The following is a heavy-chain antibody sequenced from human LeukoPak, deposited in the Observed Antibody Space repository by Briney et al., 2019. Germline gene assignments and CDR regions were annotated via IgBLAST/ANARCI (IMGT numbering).Heavy chain of an antibody. D-gene: IGHD5-12*01. V-gene: IGHV3-53*01. CDR2: IS. CDR1: GGSFSGYY. CDR3: AMGGDITTSQFDY. Sequence: ETLSLTCAVYGGSFSGYYWSWVRQAPGKGLEWVSFISVKGRFTISRDNSKNTLYLQMNSLRAEDTAVYYCAMGGDITTSQFDYWGQGTLVTVSS. J-gene: IGHJ4*02.